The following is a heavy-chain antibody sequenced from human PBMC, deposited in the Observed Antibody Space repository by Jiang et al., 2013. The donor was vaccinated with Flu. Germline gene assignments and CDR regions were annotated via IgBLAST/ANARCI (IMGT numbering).Heavy chain of an antibody. CDR3: ARTGGYGSGSYLSQSYYYYGMDV. CDR2: INTNTGNP. V-gene: IGHV7-4-1*01. CDR1: GYTFTSYA. J-gene: IGHJ6*04. Sequence: QSGSELKKPGASVKVSCKASGYTFTSYAMNWVRQAPGQGLEWMGWINTNTGNPTYAQGFTGRFVFSLDTSVSTAYLQICSLKAEDTAVYYCARTGGYGSGSYLSQSYYYYGMDVWGKGTTVTVSS. D-gene: IGHD3-10*01.